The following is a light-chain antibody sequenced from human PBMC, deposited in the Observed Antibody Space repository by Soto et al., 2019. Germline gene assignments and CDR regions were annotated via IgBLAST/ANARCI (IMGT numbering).Light chain of an antibody. Sequence: DIQMTQSPSTLSAYVGDRVTITCRASQSISSWLAWYQQKPGKAPKLLIYKASSLESGVPSRFSGSGSGTEFTLTISSLQPDDFVTYYCQQYNSYSGTFGQGTKVEIK. J-gene: IGKJ1*01. CDR3: QQYNSYSGT. CDR1: QSISSW. V-gene: IGKV1-5*03. CDR2: KAS.